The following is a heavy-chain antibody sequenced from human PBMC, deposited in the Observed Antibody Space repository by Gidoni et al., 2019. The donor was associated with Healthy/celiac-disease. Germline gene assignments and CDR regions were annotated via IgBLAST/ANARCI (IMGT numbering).Heavy chain of an antibody. CDR2: ISSSSSYI. D-gene: IGHD2-21*02. V-gene: IGHV3-21*01. Sequence: EVQLVESGGGLVKPGGSLRLSCAASGFTFSSYSMNWVRQAPGKGLEWVSSISSSSSYIYYADSVKGRFTISRDNAKNSLYLQMNSLRAEDTAVYYCAVVTAEYYYYGMDVWGQGTTVTVSS. J-gene: IGHJ6*02. CDR1: GFTFSSYS. CDR3: AVVTAEYYYYGMDV.